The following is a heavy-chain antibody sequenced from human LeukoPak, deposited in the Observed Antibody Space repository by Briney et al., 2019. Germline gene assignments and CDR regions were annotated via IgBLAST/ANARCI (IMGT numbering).Heavy chain of an antibody. D-gene: IGHD3-3*01. CDR3: AKVLHIQITIFGVVHHDAFDI. Sequence: PGGSLRLSCAASGFTFSSYAMSWVRQAPGKGLEWVSTISGSGGSTYYADSVKGRFTISRDNSKNTLYLQMNSLRAEDTAVYYCAKVLHIQITIFGVVHHDAFDIWGQGTMVTVSS. CDR1: GFTFSSYA. J-gene: IGHJ3*02. CDR2: ISGSGGST. V-gene: IGHV3-23*01.